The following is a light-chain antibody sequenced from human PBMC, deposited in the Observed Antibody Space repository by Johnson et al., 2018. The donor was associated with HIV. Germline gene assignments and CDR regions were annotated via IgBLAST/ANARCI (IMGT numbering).Light chain of an antibody. CDR1: SSNIGNNY. Sequence: QAVLTQPPSVSAAPGQKVTISCSGSSSNIGNNYVSWYQQLPGAAPKLLIYDNNKRPSGIPDRFSGSKSGTSATLAITGLQTGDEADYYCGTWDSSLRVYVCGTGTKVTVL. CDR3: GTWDSSLRVYV. V-gene: IGLV1-51*01. J-gene: IGLJ1*01. CDR2: DNN.